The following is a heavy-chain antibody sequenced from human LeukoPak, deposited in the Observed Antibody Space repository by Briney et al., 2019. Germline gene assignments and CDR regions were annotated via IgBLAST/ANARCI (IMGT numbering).Heavy chain of an antibody. CDR1: GFTFSSYG. D-gene: IGHD7-27*01. J-gene: IGHJ3*02. CDR2: ISYDGSNK. Sequence: QPGGSLRLSCAASGFTFSSYGMHWVRQAPGKGLEWVAVISYDGSNKYYADSVKGRFTISRDNSKNSLYLQMNSLRAEDTAVYYCARDTTGDRIFDIWGQGTMVTVSS. CDR3: ARDTTGDRIFDI. V-gene: IGHV3-30*03.